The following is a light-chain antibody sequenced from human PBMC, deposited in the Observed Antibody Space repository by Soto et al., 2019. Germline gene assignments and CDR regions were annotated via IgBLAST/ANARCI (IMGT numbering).Light chain of an antibody. CDR1: QSVSSSY. J-gene: IGKJ1*01. CDR2: GAS. Sequence: EIVLTQSPGTLSLSPGARATLSCRASQSVSSSYLGWYQQKPGQAPRLLIYGASSRATGIPDRFSGSGSGTDFTLTICRLEPEDFAVYYCQQYHSSRWTFGQGTKVEIK. CDR3: QQYHSSRWT. V-gene: IGKV3-20*01.